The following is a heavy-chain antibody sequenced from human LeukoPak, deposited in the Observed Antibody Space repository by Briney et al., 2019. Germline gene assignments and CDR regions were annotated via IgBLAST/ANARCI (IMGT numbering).Heavy chain of an antibody. Sequence: GGSLRLSCAASGFTFSSCAMHWVRQAPGKGLEWVAVISYDGSDKYYADSVKGRFTISRDNSKNTLYLQMNSLRAEDTAVYYCVSLRYCSGGSCYSHYYYYGMDVWGQGTTVTVSS. V-gene: IGHV3-30*04. CDR2: ISYDGSDK. CDR3: VSLRYCSGGSCYSHYYYYGMDV. CDR1: GFTFSSCA. J-gene: IGHJ6*02. D-gene: IGHD2-15*01.